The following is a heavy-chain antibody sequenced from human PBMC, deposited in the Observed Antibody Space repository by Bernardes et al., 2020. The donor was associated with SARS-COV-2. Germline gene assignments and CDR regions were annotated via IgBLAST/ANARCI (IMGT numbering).Heavy chain of an antibody. J-gene: IGHJ3*02. V-gene: IGHV3-11*05. CDR1: GFTFSDYY. CDR3: ARDLGGEDAFDI. D-gene: IGHD3-16*01. Sequence: SLRLSCAASGFTFSDYYMNWIRQAPGKGLEWVSYISGSTIYTNYADSVKGRFTISRDNAKKSLYLQMNSLRAEDTAVYYCARDLGGEDAFDIWGPGTMVHVSS. CDR2: ISGSTIYT.